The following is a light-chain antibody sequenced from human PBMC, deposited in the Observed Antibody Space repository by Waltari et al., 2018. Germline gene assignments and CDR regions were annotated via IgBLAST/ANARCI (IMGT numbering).Light chain of an antibody. J-gene: IGLJ3*02. CDR3: LLYDGSDQV. Sequence: QTVVTQEPSLTVSPGGAVTLTCASSAGAVTSGNYPHWIQQKPGQVPRSRIHSTTIRHYWTPDRFAGSLLGGKAALTLSGVQPEDEAEYYCLLYDGSDQVFGGGTKLTVL. CDR1: AGAVTSGNY. CDR2: STT. V-gene: IGLV7-43*01.